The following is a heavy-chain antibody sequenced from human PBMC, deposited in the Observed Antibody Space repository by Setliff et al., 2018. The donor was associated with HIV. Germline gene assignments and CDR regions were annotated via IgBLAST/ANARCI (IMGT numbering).Heavy chain of an antibody. D-gene: IGHD5-18*01. CDR1: GGSFSGYY. CDR3: ARGDRGGGYNYGGFWFDP. V-gene: IGHV4-34*01. CDR2: INPGGTT. Sequence: SETLSLTCAVYGGSFSGYYWNWVRQPPGEGLEWIGEINPGGTTNYNPSLKRRVTISLDTPKIQIFLKLTSVTAADTAVYHCARGDRGGGYNYGGFWFDPWGQGTLVTVSS. J-gene: IGHJ5*02.